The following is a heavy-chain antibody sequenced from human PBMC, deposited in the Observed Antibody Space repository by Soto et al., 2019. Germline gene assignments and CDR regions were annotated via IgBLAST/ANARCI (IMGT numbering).Heavy chain of an antibody. CDR1: GGTFSSYA. D-gene: IGHD4-17*01. J-gene: IGHJ3*02. V-gene: IGHV1-69*13. CDR3: ARDKSTVPIDSGDAFDI. CDR2: IIPIFGTA. Sequence: SVKVSCKASGGTFSSYAISWVRQAPGQGLEWMGGIIPIFGTANYAQKFQGRVTITADESTSIAYMELSSLRSEDTAVYYCARDKSTVPIDSGDAFDIWGQGTMVTVSS.